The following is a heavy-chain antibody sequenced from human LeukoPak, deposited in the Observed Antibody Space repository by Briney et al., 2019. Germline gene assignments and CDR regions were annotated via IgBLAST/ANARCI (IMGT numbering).Heavy chain of an antibody. V-gene: IGHV4-59*01. CDR1: GCSISSYY. D-gene: IGHD6-19*01. CDR2: IYYSGST. Sequence: SETVSLTCTVSGCSISSYYWSWIRQPPGKGLEWIGYIYYSGSTNYNPSLKSRVTISVDTSKNQFSLKLSSVTAADTAVYYCARVGVAGTFDYWGQGTLVTVSS. J-gene: IGHJ4*02. CDR3: ARVGVAGTFDY.